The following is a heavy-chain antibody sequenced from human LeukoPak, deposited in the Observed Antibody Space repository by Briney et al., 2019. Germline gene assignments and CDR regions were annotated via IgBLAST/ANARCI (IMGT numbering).Heavy chain of an antibody. J-gene: IGHJ4*02. D-gene: IGHD1-1*01. V-gene: IGHV3-48*01. CDR1: GCIFSHYC. CDR2: ISLSSSSI. CDR3: ARETTYGNTWTDFDF. Sequence: PGGSLRLSCSASGCIFSHYCMHWVRQPAARGVEGVSYISLSSSSIYYADSLKGRLIIFRDNAKNSLYLQMNSMRAEDTAVYYCARETTYGNTWTDFDFWGQGTLVTVS.